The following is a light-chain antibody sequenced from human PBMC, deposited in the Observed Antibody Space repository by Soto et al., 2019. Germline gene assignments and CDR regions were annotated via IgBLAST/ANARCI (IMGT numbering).Light chain of an antibody. CDR3: HQYGSSPPYT. CDR1: QSVTNNY. Sequence: EVVLTQYPGTLSLSPGESATLSCRASQSVTNNYFAWYQQKPGQAPRLRIFGSSDRATGIPDRFSGSGSGTDFTLTISRLEPEDFAVYYCHQYGSSPPYTFGQGTKLEIK. CDR2: GSS. J-gene: IGKJ2*01. V-gene: IGKV3-20*01.